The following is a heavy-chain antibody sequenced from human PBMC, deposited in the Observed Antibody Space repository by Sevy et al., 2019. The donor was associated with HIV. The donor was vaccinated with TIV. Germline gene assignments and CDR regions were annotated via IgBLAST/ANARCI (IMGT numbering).Heavy chain of an antibody. Sequence: GGSLRLSCAASGFTFSGSAMHWVRQASGKGLEWVGRIRSKANSYATGYAASVKGRFTISRDDSKNTAYLQMTSLKTEETAVYYCTRHQSPFGSRPYYYYGMDVWGQGTTVTVSS. CDR2: IRSKANSYAT. J-gene: IGHJ6*02. D-gene: IGHD1-26*01. V-gene: IGHV3-73*01. CDR1: GFTFSGSA. CDR3: TRHQSPFGSRPYYYYGMDV.